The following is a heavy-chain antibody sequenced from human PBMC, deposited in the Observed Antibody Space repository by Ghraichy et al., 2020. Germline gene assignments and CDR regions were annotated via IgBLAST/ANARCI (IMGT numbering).Heavy chain of an antibody. CDR1: GGSISSYY. V-gene: IGHV4-59*08. D-gene: IGHD3-9*01. Sequence: SETLSLTCTVSGGSISSYYWSWIRQPPGKGLEWIGYIYYSGSTNYNPSLKSRVTISVDTSKNQFSLKLSSVTAADTAVYYCARHVWKSYYDILTGYYVRGGYYFDYWGQGTLVTVSS. CDR2: IYYSGST. J-gene: IGHJ4*02. CDR3: ARHVWKSYYDILTGYYVRGGYYFDY.